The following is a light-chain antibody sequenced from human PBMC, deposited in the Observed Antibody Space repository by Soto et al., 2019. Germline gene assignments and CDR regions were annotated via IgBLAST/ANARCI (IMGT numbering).Light chain of an antibody. Sequence: QSVLTQPPSASGSPGQSVTISCTGTSSDVGGYYYVSWYQQHPGTAPKLMIYEVTIRPSGVSDRFSGSKSGNTASLAVSGLQAEDEADYYCSSYTGGSPSYAFGTGTKVTVL. CDR2: EVT. CDR1: SSDVGGYYY. J-gene: IGLJ1*01. V-gene: IGLV2-8*01. CDR3: SSYTGGSPSYA.